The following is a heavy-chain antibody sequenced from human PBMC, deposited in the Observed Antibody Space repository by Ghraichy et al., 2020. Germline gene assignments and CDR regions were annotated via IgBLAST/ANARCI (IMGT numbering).Heavy chain of an antibody. J-gene: IGHJ5*02. CDR1: GFTFSSYG. CDR2: ISYDGSNK. D-gene: IGHD1-26*01. V-gene: IGHV3-30*18. CDR3: AKVPPVGATFSVGFDP. Sequence: SCAASGFTFSSYGMHWVRQAPGKGLEWVAVISYDGSNKYYADSVKGRFTISRDNSKNTLYLQMNSLRAEDTAVYYCAKVPPVGATFSVGFDPWGQGTLVTVSS.